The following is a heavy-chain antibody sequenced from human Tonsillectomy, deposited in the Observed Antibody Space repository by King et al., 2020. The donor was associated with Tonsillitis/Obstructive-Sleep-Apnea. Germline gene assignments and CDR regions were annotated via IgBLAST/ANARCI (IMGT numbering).Heavy chain of an antibody. CDR1: GFTFSTYG. CDR2: ISYDGRNK. V-gene: IGHV3-30*18. D-gene: IGHD2-21*02. Sequence: VQLVESGGGVVQPGRSLRLSCAASGFTFSTYGTHWVRQAPGKGLEWAAVISYDGRNKYYADSVKGRFTISRDNSKKTVYLQMNSLRAEDTAVYFCAKDQGSDWYWDYWGQGTLVTVST. CDR3: AKDQGSDWYWDY. J-gene: IGHJ4*02.